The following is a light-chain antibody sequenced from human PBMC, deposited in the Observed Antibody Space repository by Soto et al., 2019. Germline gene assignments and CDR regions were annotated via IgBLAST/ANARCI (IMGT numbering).Light chain of an antibody. CDR3: LQDYNYPRT. Sequence: AILMTQSPSSLSASVGDRVTITCRASQAIRNELGWYQHKPGKAPKVLIYAASTLQSGVPSRFSGSGSGTDFTLTISSLQPEDFATYYCLQDYNYPRTFGQGTKVDI. CDR2: AAS. J-gene: IGKJ1*01. CDR1: QAIRNE. V-gene: IGKV1-6*01.